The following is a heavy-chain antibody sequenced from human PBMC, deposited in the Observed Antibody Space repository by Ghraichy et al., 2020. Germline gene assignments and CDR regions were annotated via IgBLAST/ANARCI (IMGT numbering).Heavy chain of an antibody. CDR2: ISGSGGST. J-gene: IGHJ4*02. CDR3: AKDPTYGSGSYYPHYFDY. CDR1: GFTFSSYA. D-gene: IGHD3-10*01. V-gene: IGHV3-23*01. Sequence: GESLNISCAASGFTFSSYAMSWVRQAPGKGLEWVSAISGSGGSTYYADSVKGRFTISRDNSKNTLYLQMNSLRAEDTAVYYCAKDPTYGSGSYYPHYFDYWGQGTLVTVSS.